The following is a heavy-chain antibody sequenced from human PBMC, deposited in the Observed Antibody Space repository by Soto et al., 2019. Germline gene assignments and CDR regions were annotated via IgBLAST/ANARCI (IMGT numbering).Heavy chain of an antibody. J-gene: IGHJ4*02. CDR1: GYTFTSYD. CDR3: ASEVGSRRLDY. D-gene: IGHD1-26*01. Sequence: VQLVQSGAEVKKHEASVKVSCKASGYTFTSYDINWVRQATGPGLEWMGWMNPNSGNTGYAQKFQGRVTMTRNTSIRTAYMELSSLRSEDTAVYYCASEVGSRRLDYWGQGTLVTVSS. V-gene: IGHV1-8*01. CDR2: MNPNSGNT.